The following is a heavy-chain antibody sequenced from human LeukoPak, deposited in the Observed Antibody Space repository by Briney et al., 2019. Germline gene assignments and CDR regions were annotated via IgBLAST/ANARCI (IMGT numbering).Heavy chain of an antibody. J-gene: IGHJ3*02. V-gene: IGHV3-7*01. CDR2: IKQDGSEK. CDR1: GFTFSSYS. CDR3: ARVPYSSGWYVGAFDI. Sequence: GGSLRLSCAASGFTFSSYSMNWVRQAPGKGLEWVANIKQDGSEKYYVDSVKGRFTISRDNAKNSLYLQMNSLRAEDTAVYYCARVPYSSGWYVGAFDIWGQGTMVTVSS. D-gene: IGHD6-19*01.